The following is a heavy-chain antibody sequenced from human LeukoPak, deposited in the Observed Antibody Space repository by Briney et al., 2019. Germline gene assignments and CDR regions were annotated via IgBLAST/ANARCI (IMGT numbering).Heavy chain of an antibody. J-gene: IGHJ1*01. CDR2: IYYSGST. CDR1: GGSISGYY. Sequence: SETLSLTCTLSGGSISGYYWSWIRQPPGKGLEWIGYIYYSGSTNYNPSLKSRVTISVDTSKNQVSLKVSSVTAADTAVYYCARIGVGGHFQHWGQGTLVTVSS. CDR3: ARIGVGGHFQH. V-gene: IGHV4-59*01. D-gene: IGHD2-8*01.